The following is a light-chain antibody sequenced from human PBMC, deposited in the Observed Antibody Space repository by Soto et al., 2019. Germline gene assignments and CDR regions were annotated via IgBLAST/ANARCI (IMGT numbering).Light chain of an antibody. CDR3: RSYTSSSTLGV. CDR1: SSDAGGYNY. Sequence: QSALTQPASVSGSPGQSITISCTGTSSDAGGYNYVSWYQQHPGKDTKLMIYDVSNRPSGGSNRFSGSKSGNTASLTIAGLQAEDEADYYCRSYTSSSTLGVFGGGTKLTVL. J-gene: IGLJ2*01. CDR2: DVS. V-gene: IGLV2-14*01.